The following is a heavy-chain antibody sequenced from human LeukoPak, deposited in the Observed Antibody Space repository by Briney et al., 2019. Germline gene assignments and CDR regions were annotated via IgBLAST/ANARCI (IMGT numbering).Heavy chain of an antibody. V-gene: IGHV3-23*01. J-gene: IGHJ4*02. Sequence: PGGSLRLSCEASGFRFSTYAMNWVRQAPGKGLEWVAAMTGNGDSTYFAESVRGRFTISRDNSKNTLYLQMNSLRADDTALYYCAKDDKGSRGLICFWGQGTLVTVSS. CDR1: GFRFSTYA. D-gene: IGHD2-2*01. CDR2: MTGNGDST. CDR3: AKDDKGSRGLICF.